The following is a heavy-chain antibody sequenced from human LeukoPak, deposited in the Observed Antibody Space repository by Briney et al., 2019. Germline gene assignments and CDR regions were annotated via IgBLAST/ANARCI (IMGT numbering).Heavy chain of an antibody. Sequence: GASVKVSCKASGGTFSSYAISWVRQAPGQGLEWMGGNIPIFGTANYAQKFQGRVTITTDESTSTAYMELSSLRSEDTAVYYCASGGYCSGGSCFGYWGQGTLVTVSS. CDR3: ASGGYCSGGSCFGY. CDR1: GGTFSSYA. D-gene: IGHD2-15*01. V-gene: IGHV1-69*05. J-gene: IGHJ4*02. CDR2: NIPIFGTA.